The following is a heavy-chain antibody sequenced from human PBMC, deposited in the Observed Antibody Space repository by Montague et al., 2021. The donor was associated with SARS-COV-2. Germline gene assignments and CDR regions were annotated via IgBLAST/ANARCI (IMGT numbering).Heavy chain of an antibody. J-gene: IGHJ6*02. CDR2: ISDSGRT. CDR1: GGSIRSYH. D-gene: IGHD6-13*01. V-gene: IGHV4-59*13. Sequence: SETLSLTCTVSGGSIRSYHCPWIRQPPGKGLEWIGRISDSGRTIXNPSLKSRVTISVDTSKNQFFLSLSSMVAADTAIYYCTRDRGIAAADNYYYGMDVWGPGTPVTVSS. CDR3: TRDRGIAAADNYYYGMDV.